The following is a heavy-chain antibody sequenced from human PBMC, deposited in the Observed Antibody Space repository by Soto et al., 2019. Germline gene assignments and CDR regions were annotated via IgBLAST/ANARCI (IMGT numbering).Heavy chain of an antibody. Sequence: PSQTLSLTGAISGDSVSSNSAAWNWIRQSPSRGLEWLGRTYYRSKWYNDYAVSVKSRITINPDTSKNQFSLQLNSVTPEDTAVYYCASWVPPSAMRPPFDYWGQGTLVTVSS. CDR2: TYYRSKWYN. V-gene: IGHV6-1*01. CDR3: ASWVPPSAMRPPFDY. J-gene: IGHJ4*02. D-gene: IGHD2-2*01. CDR1: GDSVSSNSAA.